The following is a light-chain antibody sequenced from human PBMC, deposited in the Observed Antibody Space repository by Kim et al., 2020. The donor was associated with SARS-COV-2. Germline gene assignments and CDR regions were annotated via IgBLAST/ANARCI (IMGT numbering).Light chain of an antibody. J-gene: IGLJ3*02. CDR1: NMQTLT. CDR2: KDS. V-gene: IGLV3-9*01. Sequence: VVLGQTARLTCGGNNMQTLTVHWYRQKPGQAPVLVMSKDSKRPSGIPERFSGANSGNTATLTISTAQADDEADYYCQVWDSGSWVFGGGTQLTVL. CDR3: QVWDSGSWV.